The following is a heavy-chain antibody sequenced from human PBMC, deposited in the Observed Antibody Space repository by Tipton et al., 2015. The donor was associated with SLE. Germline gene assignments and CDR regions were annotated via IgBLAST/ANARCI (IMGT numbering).Heavy chain of an antibody. CDR1: GFTFSSYA. Sequence: GSLRLSCAASGFTFSSYAMSWARQAPGKGLEWVSAISGSGGSTYYADSVKGRFTISRDNSKNTLYLQMNSLRAEDTAVYYCAKDRMVTDAFDIWGQGTMVTVSS. CDR3: AKDRMVTDAFDI. D-gene: IGHD5-18*01. J-gene: IGHJ3*02. CDR2: ISGSGGST. V-gene: IGHV3-23*01.